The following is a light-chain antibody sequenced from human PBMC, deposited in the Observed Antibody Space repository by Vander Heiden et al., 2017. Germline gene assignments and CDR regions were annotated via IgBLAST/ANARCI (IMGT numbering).Light chain of an antibody. CDR1: QGIRNE. CDR3: LQDYNYPPT. V-gene: IGKV1-6*01. Sequence: AIQITQSPSSLSPSVGDRVTITCRASQGIRNELGWDQQKPGKAPKLLIYAGSSLQSGVPSRFSGSGSSTDFTLTISSLEPEDCATYYCLQDYNYPPTFGQGTKVEIK. CDR2: AGS. J-gene: IGKJ1*01.